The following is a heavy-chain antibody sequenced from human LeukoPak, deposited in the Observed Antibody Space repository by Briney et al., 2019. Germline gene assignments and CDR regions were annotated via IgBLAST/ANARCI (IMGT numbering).Heavy chain of an antibody. CDR1: GFTFSSYW. CDR2: MRQDGNEK. Sequence: PGGSLRLSCVASGFTFSSYWMTWVRQAPGKGLEWVANMRQDGNEKYYVDSVRGRFTISRDNAKNSLYLQMNSLRAEDTAVYYCARASPERGYSYGPLDNYFDYWGQGTLVTVSS. J-gene: IGHJ4*02. D-gene: IGHD5-18*01. V-gene: IGHV3-7*01. CDR3: ARASPERGYSYGPLDNYFDY.